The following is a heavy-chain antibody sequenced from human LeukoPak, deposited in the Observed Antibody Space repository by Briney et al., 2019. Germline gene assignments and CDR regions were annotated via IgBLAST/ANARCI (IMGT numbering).Heavy chain of an antibody. J-gene: IGHJ6*02. Sequence: PGGSLRLSCAASGFTFSSYAMSWVRQAPGKGPEWVSAISGSGGNTYYADSVKGRFTISRDNSKNTLHLQMNSLRAEDTAVYYCAKIGGYRSSTSCADVWGQGTTVTVSS. V-gene: IGHV3-23*01. CDR3: AKIGGYRSSTSCADV. D-gene: IGHD2-2*01. CDR1: GFTFSSYA. CDR2: ISGSGGNT.